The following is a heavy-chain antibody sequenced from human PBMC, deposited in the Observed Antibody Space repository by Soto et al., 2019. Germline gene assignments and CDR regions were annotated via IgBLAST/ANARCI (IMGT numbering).Heavy chain of an antibody. J-gene: IGHJ3*02. CDR1: GYSFTSYW. CDR3: ARPQRKDREAVAGYDAFDI. CDR2: IYPGDSDT. V-gene: IGHV5-51*01. D-gene: IGHD6-19*01. Sequence: GQFMKVSCRGCGYSFTSYWIGCVRQMPGKGLEWMGIIYPGDSDTRYSPSFQGQVTISADKSISTAYLQWSSLKASDTAMYYCARPQRKDREAVAGYDAFDIWRQGTMVTVSS.